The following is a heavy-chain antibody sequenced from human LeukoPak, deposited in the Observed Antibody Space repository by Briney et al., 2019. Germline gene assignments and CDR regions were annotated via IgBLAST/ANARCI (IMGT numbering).Heavy chain of an antibody. CDR1: GYTFTSYD. CDR3: ARGEEWLLDWFDP. D-gene: IGHD6-19*01. Sequence: ASVKVSCKASGYTFTSYDINWVRQATGQGLEWMGWMNPNSGNTSYAQKFQGRVTMTRNTSISTAYVELSSLRSEDTAVYYCARGEEWLLDWFDPWGQGTLVTVSS. V-gene: IGHV1-8*01. J-gene: IGHJ5*02. CDR2: MNPNSGNT.